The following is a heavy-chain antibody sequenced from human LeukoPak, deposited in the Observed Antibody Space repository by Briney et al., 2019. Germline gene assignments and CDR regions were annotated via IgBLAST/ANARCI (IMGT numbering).Heavy chain of an antibody. CDR1: GGSVSSGGYY. J-gene: IGHJ3*02. CDR3: ARDRYDFWSGYYTGADAFDI. D-gene: IGHD3-3*01. CDR2: IYYSGST. Sequence: SETLSLTCTVSGGSVSSGGYYWSWIRQHPGKGLEWIGYIYYSGSTYYNPSLKSRVTISVDTSKNQFSLKLSSVTAADTAVYYCARDRYDFWSGYYTGADAFDIWGQGTMVTVSS. V-gene: IGHV4-31*03.